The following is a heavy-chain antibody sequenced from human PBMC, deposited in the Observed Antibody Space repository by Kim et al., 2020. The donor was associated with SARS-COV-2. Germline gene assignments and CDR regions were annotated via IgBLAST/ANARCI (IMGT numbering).Heavy chain of an antibody. J-gene: IGHJ4*02. Sequence: RRVTKSVDTSKNQFYLKLSSVTAADTAVYYCARDVGIAVAGTPGNFDYWGQGTLVTVSS. D-gene: IGHD6-19*01. V-gene: IGHV4-31*02. CDR3: ARDVGIAVAGTPGNFDY.